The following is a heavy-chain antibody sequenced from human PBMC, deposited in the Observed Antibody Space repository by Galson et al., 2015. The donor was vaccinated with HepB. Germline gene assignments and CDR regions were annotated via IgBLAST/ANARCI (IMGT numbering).Heavy chain of an antibody. Sequence: TLRLSCAASGVTFSSYAMSWVRQGPGKGLEWVSAISGSGGGTYYADSVKGRCTISRDNSKNALYLQMNSLRAEDTAVYYCAKDVRAGATGVDYFDYWGQGTLVTVSS. CDR3: AKDVRAGATGVDYFDY. J-gene: IGHJ4*02. V-gene: IGHV3-23*01. CDR2: ISGSGGGT. D-gene: IGHD1-26*01. CDR1: GVTFSSYA.